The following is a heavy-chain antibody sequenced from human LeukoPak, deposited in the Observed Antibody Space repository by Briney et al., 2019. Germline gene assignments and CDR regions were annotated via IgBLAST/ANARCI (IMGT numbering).Heavy chain of an antibody. V-gene: IGHV3-48*04. Sequence: GGSLRLSCAASGFTFSTYSMNWVRQAPGKGLEWVSYISSSSSTILYADSVKGRFTISRDNAKNSLYLQMNSLRAEDTAVYYCARGTMFPYYFDYWGQGTLVTVSS. D-gene: IGHD3-10*02. CDR2: ISSSSSTI. CDR1: GFTFSTYS. J-gene: IGHJ4*02. CDR3: ARGTMFPYYFDY.